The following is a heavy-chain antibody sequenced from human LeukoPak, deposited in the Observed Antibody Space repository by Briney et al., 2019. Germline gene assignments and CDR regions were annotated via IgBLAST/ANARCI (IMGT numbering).Heavy chain of an antibody. Sequence: GESLKISCKGSGYSFTSYWIGWVRQMPGKGLEWMGIIYPGDSDTGYSPSFQGQVTISADKSISTAYLQWSSLKASDTAMYYCARRLGVIEGDSYFDYWGQGTLVTVSS. D-gene: IGHD3-22*01. CDR2: IYPGDSDT. CDR3: ARRLGVIEGDSYFDY. CDR1: GYSFTSYW. J-gene: IGHJ4*02. V-gene: IGHV5-51*01.